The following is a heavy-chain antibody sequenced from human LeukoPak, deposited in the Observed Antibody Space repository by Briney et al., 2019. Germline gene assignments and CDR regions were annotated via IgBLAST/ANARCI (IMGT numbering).Heavy chain of an antibody. CDR1: GFTFSSYS. V-gene: IGHV3-21*01. Sequence: GGSLRLSCAASGFTFSSYSMNWVRQAPGKGLEWVSSISSSSSYIYYADSVKGRFTISRDNAKNSLYLQMNSLRAEDTAVYYCAREGSYCGGDCYSPVDYWGQGTLVTVSS. D-gene: IGHD2-21*02. CDR3: AREGSYCGGDCYSPVDY. CDR2: ISSSSSYI. J-gene: IGHJ4*02.